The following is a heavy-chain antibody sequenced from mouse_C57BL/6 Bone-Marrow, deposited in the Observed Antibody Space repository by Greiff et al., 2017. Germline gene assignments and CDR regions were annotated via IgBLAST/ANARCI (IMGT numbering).Heavy chain of an antibody. CDR2: ISSGSSTI. Sequence: EVQLVESGGGLVKPGGSLKLSCAASGFTFSDYGMHWVRQGPEKGLEWVAYISSGSSTIYYAHTVQGRFTISRDNAKNTLFLQMTSLRSEDTAMYYCARGVATDYAMDYWGQGTSVTVSS. V-gene: IGHV5-17*01. J-gene: IGHJ4*01. D-gene: IGHD1-1*01. CDR1: GFTFSDYG. CDR3: ARGVATDYAMDY.